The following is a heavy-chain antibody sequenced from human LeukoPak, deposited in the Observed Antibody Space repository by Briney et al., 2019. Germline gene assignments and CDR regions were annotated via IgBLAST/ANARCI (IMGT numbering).Heavy chain of an antibody. J-gene: IGHJ5*02. V-gene: IGHV3-23*01. Sequence: GGSLRLSCAASGFTFSNYAMNWVRQAPGKGLEWVSAISSSAASIYYADSVKGRFTISRDNSKNTLWLQMNSLIDEDTAVYYCAKSQPSAISWFDPWGQGTLVTVSS. CDR1: GFTFSNYA. CDR2: ISSSAASI. D-gene: IGHD2-2*02. CDR3: AKSQPSAISWFDP.